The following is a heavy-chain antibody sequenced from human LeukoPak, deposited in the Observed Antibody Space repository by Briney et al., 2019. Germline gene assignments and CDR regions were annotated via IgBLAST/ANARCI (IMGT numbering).Heavy chain of an antibody. J-gene: IGHJ4*02. D-gene: IGHD3-22*01. CDR1: GYTFTSYG. CDR3: ATGHDYYDSSGYYFDY. Sequence: ASVKVSCKASGYTFTSYGISWVRQAPGQGLEWMGGFDPEDSETIYAQKFQGRVTMTEDTSTDTAYMELSSLRSEDTAVYYCATGHDYYDSSGYYFDYWGQGTLVTVSS. V-gene: IGHV1-24*01. CDR2: FDPEDSET.